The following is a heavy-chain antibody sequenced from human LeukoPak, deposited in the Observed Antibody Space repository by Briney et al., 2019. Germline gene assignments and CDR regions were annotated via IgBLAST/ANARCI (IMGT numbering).Heavy chain of an antibody. CDR2: ISYDGSNK. CDR1: GFTFSSYG. CDR3: AKDPGWAIRNSFDY. D-gene: IGHD2-21*01. V-gene: IGHV3-30*18. J-gene: IGHJ4*02. Sequence: GGSLRLSCAASGFTFSSYGMHWVRQAPGKGLEWVAVISYDGSNKYYADSVKGRFTISRDNSKNTLYLQMNSLRAEDTAVYYCAKDPGWAIRNSFDYWGQGTLVTVSS.